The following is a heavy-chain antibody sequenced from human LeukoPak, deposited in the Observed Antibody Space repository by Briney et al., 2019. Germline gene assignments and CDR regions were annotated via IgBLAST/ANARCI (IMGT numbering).Heavy chain of an antibody. CDR2: INYSGST. CDR1: GGSISSYY. J-gene: IGHJ4*02. D-gene: IGHD4-17*01. CDR3: ARSYGAQRPCDY. V-gene: IGHV4-59*01. Sequence: PSETLSLTCTVSGGSISSYYWSWIRQPPGKGLEWIGYINYSGSTYYNPSLKSRVTISVDTSKNQFSLKLNSVTAADTAVYYCARSYGAQRPCDYWGQGALVTVSS.